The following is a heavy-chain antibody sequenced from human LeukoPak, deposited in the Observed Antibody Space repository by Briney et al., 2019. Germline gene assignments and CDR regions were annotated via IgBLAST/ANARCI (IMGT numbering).Heavy chain of an antibody. CDR2: INKDGSEK. CDR3: VKPYYYSSGSLN. J-gene: IGHJ1*01. CDR1: GFTFTNYW. Sequence: GGSLRLSCRASGFTFTNYWMNWVRQAPGKGLEWVANINKDGSEKNYVDSMKGRFTISRDNAKNSLYLQMNGLRAEDAAMYYCVKPYYYSSGSLNWGQGTLVTVSS. D-gene: IGHD3-10*01. V-gene: IGHV3-7*01.